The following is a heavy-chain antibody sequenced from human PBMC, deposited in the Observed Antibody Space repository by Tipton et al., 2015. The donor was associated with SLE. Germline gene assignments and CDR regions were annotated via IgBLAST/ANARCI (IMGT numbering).Heavy chain of an antibody. D-gene: IGHD2-15*01. CDR2: ISYTGST. V-gene: IGHV4-59*01. Sequence: TLSLTCTVSGGSMSSYYWSWIRLPPGKGLEWIGCISYTGSTSYIPSLKSRVTMSVDTSKNQFSLKLSSVTAADTAVFYCARDRYCSGGSCFDWYFDLWGRGTLVTVSS. CDR3: ARDRYCSGGSCFDWYFDL. J-gene: IGHJ2*01. CDR1: GGSMSSYY.